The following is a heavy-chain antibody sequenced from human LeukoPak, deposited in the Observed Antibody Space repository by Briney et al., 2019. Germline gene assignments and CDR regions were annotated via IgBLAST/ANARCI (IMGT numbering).Heavy chain of an antibody. CDR1: ALSFITYA. J-gene: IGHJ4*02. CDR2: ISRSSRYI. Sequence: GGSLRLSCAASALSFITYAMSWVRQAQRKGLEWDSSISRSSRYIYYADSVKGRFTISRDNAKNSLYLQMNSLRAEDTAIYYCARDRPSRRPGMVGEYWGQGTLVTVSS. V-gene: IGHV3-21*01. CDR3: ARDRPSRRPGMVGEY. D-gene: IGHD5-18*01.